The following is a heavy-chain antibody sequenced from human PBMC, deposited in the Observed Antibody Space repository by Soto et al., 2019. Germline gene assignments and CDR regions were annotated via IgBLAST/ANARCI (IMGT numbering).Heavy chain of an antibody. CDR2: ISTDGGNT. CDR3: AKHFVNGEVDY. D-gene: IGHD3-10*01. V-gene: IGHV3-64D*06. J-gene: IGHJ4*02. CDR1: GFTFSIYA. Sequence: GSLRLSCSASGFTFSIYAMHWIRQAPGKGLEYVSSISTDGGNTHYTDSVKGRFTISRDNSKNTVYLQMSSLRAEDTAVYYCAKHFVNGEVDYWGQGTPVTVSS.